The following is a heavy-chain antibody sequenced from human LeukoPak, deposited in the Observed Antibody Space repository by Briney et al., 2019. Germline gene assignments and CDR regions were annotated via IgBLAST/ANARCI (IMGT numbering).Heavy chain of an antibody. D-gene: IGHD2-2*01. Sequence: PGESLKISCKGSGYSFTSYWIGWVRQMPGKGLEWMGIIYPGDSDTRYSPSFQGQVTISADKSISTAYLQWSSLKASDTAMYYCARGDRSLEYQLLDYFDYWGQGTLVTVSS. J-gene: IGHJ4*02. CDR1: GYSFTSYW. CDR3: ARGDRSLEYQLLDYFDY. V-gene: IGHV5-51*01. CDR2: IYPGDSDT.